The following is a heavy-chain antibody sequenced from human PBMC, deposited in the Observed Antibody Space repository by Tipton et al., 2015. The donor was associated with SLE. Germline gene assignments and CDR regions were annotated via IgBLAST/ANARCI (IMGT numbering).Heavy chain of an antibody. CDR3: AREVTPVTHNWFDP. CDR2: IIPILGIA. Sequence: QLVQSGAEVKKPGSSVKVSCKASGGTFSSYTISWVRQAPGQGLEWMGRIIPILGIANYAQKFQGRVTITADKSTSTAYMELSSLRSEDTAVYYCAREVTPVTHNWFDPWGQGTLVTVSS. D-gene: IGHD4-11*01. J-gene: IGHJ5*02. V-gene: IGHV1-69*09. CDR1: GGTFSSYT.